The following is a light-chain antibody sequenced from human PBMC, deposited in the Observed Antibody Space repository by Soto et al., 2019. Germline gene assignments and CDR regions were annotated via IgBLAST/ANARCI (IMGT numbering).Light chain of an antibody. V-gene: IGKV4-1*01. CDR3: QQYYSTPLT. J-gene: IGKJ4*01. CDR2: WAS. CDR1: QSVLYSSNNKNY. Sequence: DIVMTQSPDSLAVSLGERATINCKSSQSVLYSSNNKNYLAWYQQKPGRPPKLLIYWASTRESGVPDRFSGSGSGTDFTLTISSMHAEDVAVYYCQQYYSTPLTFGGGTKVDI.